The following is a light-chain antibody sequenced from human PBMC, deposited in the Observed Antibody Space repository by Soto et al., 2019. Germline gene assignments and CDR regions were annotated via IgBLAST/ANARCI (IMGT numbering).Light chain of an antibody. CDR2: EGS. CDR1: SSDVGSYNS. V-gene: IGLV2-23*01. Sequence: QSVLTQPASVSGSPGQSIAISCTGTSSDVGSYNSVSRYQQHPGKAPKLMIYEGSKRPSGVSDRFSGSKSGNTASLTISGLQAEDEADYYCCSYAGNPYVFGTGTKLTVL. CDR3: CSYAGNPYV. J-gene: IGLJ1*01.